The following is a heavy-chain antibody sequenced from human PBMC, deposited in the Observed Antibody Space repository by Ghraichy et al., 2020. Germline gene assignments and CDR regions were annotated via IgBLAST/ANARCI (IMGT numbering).Heavy chain of an antibody. V-gene: IGHV3-23*01. Sequence: GGSLRLSCAASRFTFSSDAMSWVRQAPGKGLGWVSSISGSGGNTYYADSVKGRFTISRDNSKNTLSLQMNSLRAEDTALYYCAKGIAVAGTGDCFDYWGQGTLVTVSS. CDR3: AKGIAVAGTGDCFDY. D-gene: IGHD6-19*01. J-gene: IGHJ4*02. CDR2: ISGSGGNT. CDR1: RFTFSSDA.